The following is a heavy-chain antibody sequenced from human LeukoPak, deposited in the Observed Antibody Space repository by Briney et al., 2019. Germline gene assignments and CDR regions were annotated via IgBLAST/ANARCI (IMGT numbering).Heavy chain of an antibody. D-gene: IGHD3-10*01. CDR2: ISYDGSNK. CDR3: ARDYYGSGSYQDY. J-gene: IGHJ4*02. CDR1: GFTFSSYA. Sequence: PGRSLRLSCAASGFTFSSYAMHWVRQAPGKGLEWVAVISYDGSNKYYADSVKGRFTISRDNSENTLYLQMNSLRAEDTAVYYCARDYYGSGSYQDYWGQGTLVTVSS. V-gene: IGHV3-30*04.